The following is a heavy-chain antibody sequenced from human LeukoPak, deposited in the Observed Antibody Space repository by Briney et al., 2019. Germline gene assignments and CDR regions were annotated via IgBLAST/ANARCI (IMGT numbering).Heavy chain of an antibody. D-gene: IGHD6-19*01. CDR2: IRGKANSYAT. CDR3: TCGSGWYSPDY. CDR1: GFTFSDSV. J-gene: IGHJ4*02. Sequence: GGSLRLSCAASGFTFSDSVMHWVRQASGKGLEWVGRIRGKANSYATVYAASVKGRFTISRGDSKNTAYLQMNSLKIEDTAVYYCTCGSGWYSPDYWGQGTLVTVSS. V-gene: IGHV3-73*01.